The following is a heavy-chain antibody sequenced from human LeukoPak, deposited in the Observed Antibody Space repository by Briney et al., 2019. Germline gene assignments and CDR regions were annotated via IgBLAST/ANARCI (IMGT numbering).Heavy chain of an antibody. D-gene: IGHD3-22*01. CDR1: GYTFTSYG. CDR3: ARRSDSSGYYFPYYYYGMDV. Sequence: GASVKVSCKASGYTFTSYGISWVRQAPGQGLEWMGWISAYNGNTNYAQKLQGRVTTTTDTSTSTAYMELRSLRSDDTAVYYCARRSDSSGYYFPYYYYGMDVWGQGTTVTVSS. V-gene: IGHV1-18*01. J-gene: IGHJ6*02. CDR2: ISAYNGNT.